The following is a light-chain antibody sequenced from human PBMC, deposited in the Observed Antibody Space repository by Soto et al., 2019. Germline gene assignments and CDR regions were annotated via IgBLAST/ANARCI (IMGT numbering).Light chain of an antibody. CDR3: QQTHSIPYT. J-gene: IGKJ2*01. V-gene: IGKV3-20*01. CDR2: AAS. Sequence: IVLTQSPGTLSLSPGERATLSCRASQSVSSSYLAWYQQKPGQAPRLLIYAASSRATGIPDRFSGSGSGTDFTLTISSLQPEDFATYYCQQTHSIPYTFGQGTKLEIK. CDR1: QSVSSSY.